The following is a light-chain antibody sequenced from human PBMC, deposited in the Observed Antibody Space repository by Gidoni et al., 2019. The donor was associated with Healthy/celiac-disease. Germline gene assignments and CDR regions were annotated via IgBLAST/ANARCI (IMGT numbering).Light chain of an antibody. V-gene: IGKV3-15*01. CDR2: GAS. CDR3: QQYNILTM. CDR1: QSVSSN. J-gene: IGKJ1*01. Sequence: EIVMTQSPATLSVSPGERATLSCRASQSVSSNLAWYQQKPGQAPRLLIYGASTRATGIPARFSGSGSGTEFTLTISSLQSEDFAVYYCQQYNILTMFGQGTKVEIK.